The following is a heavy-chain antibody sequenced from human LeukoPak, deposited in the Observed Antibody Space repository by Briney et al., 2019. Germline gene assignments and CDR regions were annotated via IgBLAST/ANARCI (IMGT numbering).Heavy chain of an antibody. CDR2: IYTSGST. J-gene: IGHJ4*02. CDR3: ARHAVRHSSSMNFDY. D-gene: IGHD6-6*01. Sequence: PSETLSLTCTVSGGSISSYYWSWIRQPPGKGLEWIGYIYTSGSTNYNPSLKSRVTISVDTSKIQFSLKLSSVTAADTAVYYCARHAVRHSSSMNFDYWGQGTLVTVSS. CDR1: GGSISSYY. V-gene: IGHV4-4*09.